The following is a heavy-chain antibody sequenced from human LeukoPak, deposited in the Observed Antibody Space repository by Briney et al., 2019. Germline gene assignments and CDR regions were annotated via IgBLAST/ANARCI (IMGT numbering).Heavy chain of an antibody. J-gene: IGHJ6*03. V-gene: IGHV1-8*01. D-gene: IGHD3-9*01. CDR3: ARGSRDYDILTGYYRNYYYYYMDV. CDR1: GYTFASYD. CDR2: MNPNSGNT. Sequence: ASVKVSCKASGYTFASYDINWVRQATGQGLEWMGWMNPNSGNTGYAQKLQGRVTITRNTSISTAYMELSSLRSEDTAVYYCARGSRDYDILTGYYRNYYYYYMDVWGKGTTVTVSS.